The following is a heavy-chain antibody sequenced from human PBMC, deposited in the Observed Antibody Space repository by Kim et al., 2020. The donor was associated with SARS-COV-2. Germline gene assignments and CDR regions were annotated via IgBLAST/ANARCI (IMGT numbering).Heavy chain of an antibody. V-gene: IGHV1-46*01. CDR1: GYIFTSYY. CDR2: MSASDGET. CDR3: AKEILVRDGRCCSFDY. J-gene: IGHJ4*02. D-gene: IGHD2-15*01. Sequence: ASVKVSCKASGYIFTSYYMHWMRQAPGQGLEYLGIMSASDGETNYAQKFRGRVTMTRDTSTSTLYMELSGLRVEDTAVYYCAKEILVRDGRCCSFDYWGLGTQVTVSS.